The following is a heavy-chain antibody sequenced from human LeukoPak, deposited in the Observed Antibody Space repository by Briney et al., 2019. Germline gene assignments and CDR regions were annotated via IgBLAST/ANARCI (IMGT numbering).Heavy chain of an antibody. CDR2: INPSGGST. CDR1: GFTFTSYY. CDR3: AREYGSRYDFWSGYFPFDP. J-gene: IGHJ5*02. V-gene: IGHV1-46*01. D-gene: IGHD3-3*01. Sequence: GASVKVSCKASGFTFTSYYIHWVRQAPGQGLEWMGIINPSGGSTSYAQKFQGRVTMTRDMSTSTVYMELSSLRSEDTAVYYCAREYGSRYDFWSGYFPFDPWGQGTLVTVSS.